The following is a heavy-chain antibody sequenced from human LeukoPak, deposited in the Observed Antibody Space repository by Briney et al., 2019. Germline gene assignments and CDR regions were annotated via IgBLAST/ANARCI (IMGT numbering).Heavy chain of an antibody. CDR1: GYTFTSYD. V-gene: IGHV1-8*01. D-gene: IGHD3-10*01. Sequence: GASVKVSCKASGYTFTSYDMNWVRQATGQGLEWMGWMNPNSGNTGYAQKFQGRVTMTRNTSISTAYMELSSLRSEDTAVYYCARAPRWVRGVTEYKFDPWGQGTLVTVSS. CDR3: ARAPRWVRGVTEYKFDP. J-gene: IGHJ5*02. CDR2: MNPNSGNT.